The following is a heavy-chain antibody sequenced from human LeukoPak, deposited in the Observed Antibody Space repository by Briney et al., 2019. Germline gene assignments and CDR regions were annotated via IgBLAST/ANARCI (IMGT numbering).Heavy chain of an antibody. CDR2: INHSGST. V-gene: IGHV4-34*01. D-gene: IGHD2-2*01. CDR3: ARGGDIVVVPAAARNYYYYMDV. Sequence: TSDTLSLTCAVYGGSFSGYYWSWIRQPPGKGLEWIGEINHSGSTNYNPSLKSRVTISVDTAKNQFSLKLSSVTAADTAVYYCARGGDIVVVPAAARNYYYYMDVWGKGTTVTVSS. J-gene: IGHJ6*03. CDR1: GGSFSGYY.